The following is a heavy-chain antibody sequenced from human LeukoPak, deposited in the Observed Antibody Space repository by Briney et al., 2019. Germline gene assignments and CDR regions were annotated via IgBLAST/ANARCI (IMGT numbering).Heavy chain of an antibody. D-gene: IGHD1/OR15-1a*01. CDR3: ARVGPNWNNFDY. Sequence: GGSLRLSCAASGFTFSSYEMNWVRQAPGKGLEGVSYISSFGSAIYYADSVKGRFTISRDNAKNSLYLQMNSLRAEDTAVYYCARVGPNWNNFDYWGQGTLVTVSS. CDR1: GFTFSSYE. CDR2: ISSFGSAI. V-gene: IGHV3-48*03. J-gene: IGHJ4*02.